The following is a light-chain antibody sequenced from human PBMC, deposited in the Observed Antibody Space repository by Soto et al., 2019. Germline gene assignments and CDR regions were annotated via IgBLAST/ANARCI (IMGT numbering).Light chain of an antibody. V-gene: IGLV2-14*01. CDR3: SSYTTSNTRQIV. CDR2: DVS. J-gene: IGLJ1*01. Sequence: QSVLTQPASVSGSPGQAITLSCTGTSSDVGGYTYVSWYQQHPGKAPKFIIYDVSNRPSGVSNRFSGSKSGNTASLTISGLQAEDEADYDCSSYTTSNTRQIVFGTGTKLTVL. CDR1: SSDVGGYTY.